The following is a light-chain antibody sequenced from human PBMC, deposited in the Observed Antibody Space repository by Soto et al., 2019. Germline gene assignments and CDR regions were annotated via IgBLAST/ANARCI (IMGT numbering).Light chain of an antibody. Sequence: DIQMTQSPSSVSASVGDRVTITCRASQDISTWLAWYQVKSGKAPKLLLYLTSTLQSGVPSRFSGSGSGTDFTLTISSLPPEDFATYYCQQAESFPWTFGQGTKV. CDR3: QQAESFPWT. V-gene: IGKV1-12*01. CDR2: LTS. J-gene: IGKJ1*01. CDR1: QDISTW.